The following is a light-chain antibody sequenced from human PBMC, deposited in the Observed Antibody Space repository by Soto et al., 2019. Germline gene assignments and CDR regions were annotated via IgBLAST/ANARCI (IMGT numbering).Light chain of an antibody. CDR2: WAS. J-gene: IGKJ4*01. Sequence: DIVLTQSPDSLAVSLGERATITCTSSQTVLYSSNNKNYLAWYQQRPGQPPKLLIYWASTRESGVPDRFSGSGSGTDFTLTVSGLQAEEVAIYYCHKYFRSPLTVGGGNKVDIK. V-gene: IGKV4-1*01. CDR1: QTVLYSSNNKNY. CDR3: HKYFRSPLT.